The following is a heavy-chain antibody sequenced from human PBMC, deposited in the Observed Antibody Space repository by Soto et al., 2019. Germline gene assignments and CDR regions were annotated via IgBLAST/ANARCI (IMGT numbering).Heavy chain of an antibody. CDR2: ISPGGDNI. J-gene: IGHJ4*02. Sequence: QVQVVESGGGLVNPGGSLRLSCAASGFSFSLRYMSWIRQAPGRGLELVSYISPGGDNIHYADFVKGRFTISRDNPKDSLYLQMNSLRVEDTAVYYCVTETQWYFDDWGQGTLVTVSS. CDR1: GFSFSLRY. V-gene: IGHV3-11*01. D-gene: IGHD2-8*01. CDR3: VTETQWYFDD.